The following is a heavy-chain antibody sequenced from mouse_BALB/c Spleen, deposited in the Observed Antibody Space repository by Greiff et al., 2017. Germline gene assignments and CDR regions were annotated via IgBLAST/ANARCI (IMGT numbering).Heavy chain of an antibody. CDR2: ISYSGST. J-gene: IGHJ4*01. V-gene: IGHV3-2*02. CDR1: GYSITSDYA. CDR3: AREGLRAMDY. D-gene: IGHD3-3*01. Sequence: VQLKESGPGLVKPSQSLSLTCTVTGYSITSDYAWNWIRQFPGNKLEWMGYISYSGSTSYNPSLKSRISITRDTSKNQFFLQLNSVTTEDTATYYCAREGLRAMDYWGQGTSVTVSS.